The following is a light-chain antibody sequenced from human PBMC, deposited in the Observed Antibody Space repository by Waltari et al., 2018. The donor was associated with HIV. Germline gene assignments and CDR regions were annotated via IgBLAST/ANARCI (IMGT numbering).Light chain of an antibody. J-gene: IGLJ3*02. CDR1: KLAGQH. CDR3: QAWDSSSWV. CDR2: QDS. Sequence: SYELTQPPSVSVSPGQTASITCSGDKLAGQHVCWYQQKPGQSPVLVIYQDSKRPSGIPERFSGSNSGNTATLTISGTQAMDEADYYCQAWDSSSWVFGGGTKLTVL. V-gene: IGLV3-1*01.